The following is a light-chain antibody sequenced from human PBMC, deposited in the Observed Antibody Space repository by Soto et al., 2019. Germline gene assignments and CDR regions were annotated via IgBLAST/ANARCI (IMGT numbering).Light chain of an antibody. J-gene: IGKJ4*01. Sequence: QMTQSPSTLSASVGDTITISCRASQSISNWLAWYQQKPGKAPKLLIYKASGLENGVPSRFSGSGSGTDFTLTISSLQPDDFATYYCQQYESYSPLTFGGGTKVAIK. V-gene: IGKV1-5*03. CDR1: QSISNW. CDR3: QQYESYSPLT. CDR2: KAS.